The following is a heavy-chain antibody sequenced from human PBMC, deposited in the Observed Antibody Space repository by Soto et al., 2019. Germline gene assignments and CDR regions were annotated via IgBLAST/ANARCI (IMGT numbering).Heavy chain of an antibody. Sequence: GGSLRLSCAASGFTFSSYAMHWVRQAPGKGLEYVSAISSNGGSTYYANSVKGRFTISRDNSKNTLYLQMGSLRAEDMAVYYCARGSPTHEGMPFDYWGQGTLVTVSS. J-gene: IGHJ4*02. CDR2: ISSNGGST. CDR3: ARGSPTHEGMPFDY. V-gene: IGHV3-64*01. CDR1: GFTFSSYA. D-gene: IGHD2-2*01.